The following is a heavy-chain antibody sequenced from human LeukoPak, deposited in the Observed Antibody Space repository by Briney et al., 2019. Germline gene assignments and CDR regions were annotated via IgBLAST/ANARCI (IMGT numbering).Heavy chain of an antibody. D-gene: IGHD3-16*02. CDR2: ISSSSSYI. CDR1: GFTFSSYS. V-gene: IGHV3-21*01. CDR3: ASRREGRLGELSLSSG. Sequence: GGSLRLSCAASGFTFSSYSMNWVRQAPGKGLEWVSPISSSSSYIYYADSVKGRFTISRDNAKNSLYLQMNSLRAEDTAVYYCASRREGRLGELSLSSGWGQGTMVTVSS. J-gene: IGHJ3*01.